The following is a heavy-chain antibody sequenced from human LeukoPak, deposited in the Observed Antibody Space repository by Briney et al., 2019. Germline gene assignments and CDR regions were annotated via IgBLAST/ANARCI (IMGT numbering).Heavy chain of an antibody. CDR2: ISSSSSTI. J-gene: IGHJ4*02. V-gene: IGHV3-48*04. D-gene: IGHD3-10*01. CDR1: GFTFSSYS. CDR3: ARAGLLLWFGERFDY. Sequence: GGSLRLSCAASGFTFSSYSMNWVRQAPGKGLEWVSYISSSSSTIYYADSVKGRFTISRDNAKNSLYLQMNSLRAEDTAVYYCARAGLLLWFGERFDYWGQGTLVTVSS.